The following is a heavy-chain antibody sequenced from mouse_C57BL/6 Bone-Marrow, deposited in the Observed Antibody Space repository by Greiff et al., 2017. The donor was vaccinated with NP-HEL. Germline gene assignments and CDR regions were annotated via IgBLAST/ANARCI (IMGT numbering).Heavy chain of an antibody. CDR2: ISDGGSYT. D-gene: IGHD3-3*01. J-gene: IGHJ3*01. Sequence: EVKLMESGGGLVKPGGSLKLSCAASGFTFSSYAMSWVRQTPEKRLEWVATISDGGSYTYYPENVKGRFTISRDNAKNNLYLQMRHLKSEDTAMYYCSIGGWVFAYWGQGTLVTVSA. CDR1: GFTFSSYA. V-gene: IGHV5-4*03. CDR3: SIGGWVFAY.